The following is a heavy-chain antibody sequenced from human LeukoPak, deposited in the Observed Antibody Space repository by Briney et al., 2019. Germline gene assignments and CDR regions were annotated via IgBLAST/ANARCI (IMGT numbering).Heavy chain of an antibody. CDR2: ISSSSSYI. V-gene: IGHV3-21*01. J-gene: IGHJ4*02. D-gene: IGHD5-24*01. Sequence: GGSLRLSCAASGFTFSSYSMNWVRRAPGKGLEWVSSISSSSSYIYYADSVKGRFTISRDNAKNSLYLQMNSLRAEDTAVYYCAAGYNSGLAYWGQGTLVTVSS. CDR3: AAGYNSGLAY. CDR1: GFTFSSYS.